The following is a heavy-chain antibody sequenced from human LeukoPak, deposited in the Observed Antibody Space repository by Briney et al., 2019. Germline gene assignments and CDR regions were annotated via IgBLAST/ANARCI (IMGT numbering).Heavy chain of an antibody. CDR1: GGSFSGYY. Sequence: PSETLSLTCAVYGGSFSGYYWSWIRQPPGKGLEWIGEINHSGSTNYNPSLKSRVTISVDTSKNQFSLKLSSVTAADTAVYYCARLTARDAYWGQGTLVTVSS. V-gene: IGHV4-34*01. D-gene: IGHD6-6*01. CDR2: INHSGST. J-gene: IGHJ4*02. CDR3: ARLTARDAY.